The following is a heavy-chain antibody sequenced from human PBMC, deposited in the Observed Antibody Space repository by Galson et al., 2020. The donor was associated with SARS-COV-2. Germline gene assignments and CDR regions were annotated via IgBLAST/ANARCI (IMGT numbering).Heavy chain of an antibody. Sequence: SQTPSLPCTASGASISDYHWSWIRQPPGQGLESSGYIYSSGSTHYSPSPKSRVTISVDTSKNQLSLKLSSVTAADTDVYYCARDLFGFYDSIAVDIWGQGTM. CDR1: GASISDYH. V-gene: IGHV4-59*13. J-gene: IGHJ3*02. D-gene: IGHD3-22*01. CDR3: ARDLFGFYDSIAVDI. CDR2: IYSSGST.